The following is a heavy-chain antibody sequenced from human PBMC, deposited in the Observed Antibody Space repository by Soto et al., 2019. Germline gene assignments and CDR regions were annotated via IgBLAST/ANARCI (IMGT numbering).Heavy chain of an antibody. J-gene: IGHJ4*02. Sequence: EVQLVESGGGLVKPGGSLTLSCAVSGFTLNNAWMNWVRQAPGKGLEWVGLIESKTDGGATDYAAPVKGRFTISRDDSKNMLYLQMESLRIEDTAVYYCTTDDVNQYDRGLGDYWGQGTLVTVSS. CDR1: GFTLNNAW. CDR3: TTDDVNQYDRGLGDY. V-gene: IGHV3-15*07. D-gene: IGHD3-22*01. CDR2: IESKTDGGAT.